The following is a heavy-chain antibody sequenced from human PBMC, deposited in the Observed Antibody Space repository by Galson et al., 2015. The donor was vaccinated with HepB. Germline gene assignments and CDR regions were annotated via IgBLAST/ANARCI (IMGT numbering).Heavy chain of an antibody. V-gene: IGHV1-18*01. Sequence: SVKVSCKASGYTFTSYGISWVRQAPGQGLEWMGWISAYNGNTNYAQKLQGRVTMTTDTSTSTAYMELRSLRSDDTAVYYCARADIVVVPAAIGQNYYYYMDVWGKGTTVTVSS. J-gene: IGHJ6*03. CDR2: ISAYNGNT. D-gene: IGHD2-2*01. CDR1: GYTFTSYG. CDR3: ARADIVVVPAAIGQNYYYYMDV.